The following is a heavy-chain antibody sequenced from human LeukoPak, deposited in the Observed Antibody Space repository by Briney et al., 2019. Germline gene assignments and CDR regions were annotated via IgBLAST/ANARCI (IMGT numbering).Heavy chain of an antibody. CDR1: GGSISSYY. V-gene: IGHV4-59*01. CDR2: IYYSGST. Sequence: SETLSLTCTVSGGSISSYYWSWIRQPPGKGLEWIGYIYYSGSTNYNPSLKSRVTISVDTSKNQFSLKLSSVTAADTAVYHCARGYYDSSGYYDAFDIWGQGTMVTVS. J-gene: IGHJ3*02. CDR3: ARGYYDSSGYYDAFDI. D-gene: IGHD3-22*01.